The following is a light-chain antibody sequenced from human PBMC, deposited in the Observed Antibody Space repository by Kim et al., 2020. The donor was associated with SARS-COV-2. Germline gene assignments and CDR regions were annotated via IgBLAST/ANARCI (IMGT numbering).Light chain of an antibody. CDR1: SSNIGFSA. Sequence: QSVLTQPPSVSATPGQGVTISCSGSSSNIGFSAVGWYQHLPGTAPKLLIYGNDQRPSGVPDRFSGSKSGTSASLAISGLQSRDEGDYYCATWDDTLSGWVFGGGTKLTVL. CDR3: ATWDDTLSGWV. J-gene: IGLJ3*02. V-gene: IGLV1-44*01. CDR2: GND.